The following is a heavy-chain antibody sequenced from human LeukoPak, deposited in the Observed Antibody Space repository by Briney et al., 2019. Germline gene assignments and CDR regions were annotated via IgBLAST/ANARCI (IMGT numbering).Heavy chain of an antibody. Sequence: SETPSLTCTVSGGSISSSTYYWGWIRQPPGKGLEWIGTIYYRGSNYYNPSLKSRVTISVDTSKNQFSLKLTSVTAADTAVYYCARLGRTYYDFWSGPWGQGTLVTVSS. CDR2: IYYRGSN. V-gene: IGHV4-39*01. D-gene: IGHD3-3*01. CDR1: GGSISSSTYY. J-gene: IGHJ5*02. CDR3: ARLGRTYYDFWSGP.